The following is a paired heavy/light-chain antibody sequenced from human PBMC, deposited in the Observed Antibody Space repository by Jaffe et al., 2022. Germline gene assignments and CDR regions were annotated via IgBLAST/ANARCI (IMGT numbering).Heavy chain of an antibody. Sequence: EVQLGESGGGLVQPGGSLRLSCAASGFIFSSYEMNWVRQAPGKGLEWVSFITGNSDIIYYADSVKGRFTISRDNSKNSLYLQMNNLRAEDTAVYYCARDPTFPHQPDRYFDYWGQGTLVTVSS. V-gene: IGHV3-48*03. D-gene: IGHD2-2*01. CDR2: ITGNSDII. CDR3: ARDPTFPHQPDRYFDY. CDR1: GFIFSSYE. J-gene: IGHJ4*02.
Light chain of an antibody. Sequence: DIQMTQSPSTLSASVGDRVTITCRASQSISSLLAWYQQKPGKAPSLLISKASSLESGVPSRFSGSGSGTEFTLTISSLQPDDFGTYYCQQYTGYSATFGQGTKLEIK. CDR3: QQYTGYSAT. CDR2: KAS. J-gene: IGKJ2*01. V-gene: IGKV1-5*03. CDR1: QSISSL.